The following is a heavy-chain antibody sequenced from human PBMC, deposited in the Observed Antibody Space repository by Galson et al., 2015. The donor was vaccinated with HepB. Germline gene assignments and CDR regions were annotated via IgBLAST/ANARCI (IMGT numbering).Heavy chain of an antibody. J-gene: IGHJ4*02. V-gene: IGHV1-18*01. D-gene: IGHD5-12*01. CDR2: FDPEDGET. CDR1: GYTFTSYG. CDR3: ARDVDIVAVFDY. Sequence: SVKVSCKASGYTFTSYGISWVRQAPGKGLEWMGGFDPEDGETIYAQKFQGRVTMTRDTSISTAYMELSRLRSDDTAVYYCARDVDIVAVFDYWGQGTLVTVSS.